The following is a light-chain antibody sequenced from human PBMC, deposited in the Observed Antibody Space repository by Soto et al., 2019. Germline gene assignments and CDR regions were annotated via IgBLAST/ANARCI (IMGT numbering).Light chain of an antibody. V-gene: IGLV2-14*03. CDR3: SSYAGSSTYV. CDR1: SSDVGGYLY. J-gene: IGLJ1*01. Sequence: QSALTQPASVSASPGQSITISCTGTSSDVGGYLYVSWYQQHPGKAPKLMIYDVSNRPSGISDRFSGSKSGNTASLTISGLQPEDEADYYCSSYAGSSTYVFGTGTKVTVL. CDR2: DVS.